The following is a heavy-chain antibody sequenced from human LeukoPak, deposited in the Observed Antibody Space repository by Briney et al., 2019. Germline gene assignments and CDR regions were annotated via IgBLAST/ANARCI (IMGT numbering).Heavy chain of an antibody. Sequence: PGGSLRLSCAASGFTFSSYAMHWVRQAPGKGLEWVAVISYDGSNKYYADSVKGRFTISRDNSKNTLYLQMNSLRAEDTAVYYCARALGYYSLEKGLDYWGQGTLVTVSS. D-gene: IGHD3-10*01. CDR1: GFTFSSYA. V-gene: IGHV3-30-3*01. CDR3: ARALGYYSLEKGLDY. J-gene: IGHJ4*02. CDR2: ISYDGSNK.